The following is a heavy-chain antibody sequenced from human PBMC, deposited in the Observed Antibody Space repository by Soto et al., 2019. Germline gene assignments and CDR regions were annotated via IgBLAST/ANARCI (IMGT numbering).Heavy chain of an antibody. CDR3: AKDKMYYYDSSGYYYIY. CDR1: GFTFSSYS. V-gene: IGHV3-21*04. Sequence: GGSLRLSCAASGFTFSSYSMNWVRQAPGKGLEWVSYIGSSSTYIYYADSVKGRFTISRDNSKNTLYLQMNSLRAEDTAVYYCAKDKMYYYDSSGYYYIYWGQGTLVTVSS. D-gene: IGHD3-22*01. CDR2: IGSSSTYI. J-gene: IGHJ4*02.